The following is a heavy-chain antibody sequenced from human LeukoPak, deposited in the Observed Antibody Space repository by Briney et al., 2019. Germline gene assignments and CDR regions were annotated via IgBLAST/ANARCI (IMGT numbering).Heavy chain of an antibody. Sequence: PGESLTLSCEGSRYSFDSYAMTWVRQAPGKGLEWVSSINGGGDITYYAESVKGRFTVSRDNSKDTVSLQMNSLRAEDTAIYYSVKDRPCDTCMPMDAGGEGTTVTVSS. V-gene: IGHV3-23*01. CDR3: VKDRPCDTCMPMDA. CDR1: RYSFDSYA. J-gene: IGHJ6*04. CDR2: INGGGDIT. D-gene: IGHD2-2*01.